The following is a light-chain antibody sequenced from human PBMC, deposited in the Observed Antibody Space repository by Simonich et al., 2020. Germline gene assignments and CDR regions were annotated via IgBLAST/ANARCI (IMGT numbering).Light chain of an antibody. CDR3: QQANSFPPIAFT. CDR2: AAS. J-gene: IGKJ3*01. Sequence: DIQMTQSPSSVSASVGVRVTITCRAGQCISSWLDWYQQKPGKAPKLLIYAASSLQSGVPSRFRGSGSGTDFTLTISSLQPEDFATYYCQQANSFPPIAFTFGPGTKVDIK. V-gene: IGKV1-12*01. CDR1: QCISSW.